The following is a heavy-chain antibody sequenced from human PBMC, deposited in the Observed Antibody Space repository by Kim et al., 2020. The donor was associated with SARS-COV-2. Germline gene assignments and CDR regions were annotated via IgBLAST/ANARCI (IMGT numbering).Heavy chain of an antibody. J-gene: IGHJ6*02. CDR2: IYYSGST. V-gene: IGHV4-31*03. CDR1: GGSISSGGYY. Sequence: SETLSLTCTVSGGSISSGGYYWSWIRQHPGQGLEWIGYIYYSGSTFYHPSLKSGVTISVDTSKNQFSLTMSSVTAADTAVYYCARTGEGGAGYGMDVWGQGTTVTVSS. D-gene: IGHD7-27*01. CDR3: ARTGEGGAGYGMDV.